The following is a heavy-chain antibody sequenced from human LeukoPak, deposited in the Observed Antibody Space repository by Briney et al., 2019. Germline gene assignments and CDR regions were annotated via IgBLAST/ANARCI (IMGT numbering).Heavy chain of an antibody. CDR3: ARDPASVVVPAAII. Sequence: PGGSLRLSCAASGFTFSSYSMNWVRQAPGKGLEWVSSISSSSSYIYYADSVKGRFTISRDNAKNSLYLQMNSLRAEDTAVYYCARDPASVVVPAAIIWGQGTLVTVSS. V-gene: IGHV3-21*01. D-gene: IGHD2-2*01. CDR2: ISSSSSYI. J-gene: IGHJ4*02. CDR1: GFTFSSYS.